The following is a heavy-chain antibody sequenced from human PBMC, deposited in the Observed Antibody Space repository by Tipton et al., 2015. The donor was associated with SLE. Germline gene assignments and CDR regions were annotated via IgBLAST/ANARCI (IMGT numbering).Heavy chain of an antibody. D-gene: IGHD3-3*01. CDR3: ARGERSTVFGVVVMGAFDI. J-gene: IGHJ3*02. CDR2: VYYSGST. CDR1: GGYLSSYY. V-gene: IGHV4-59*12. Sequence: TLSLTCTVSGGYLSSYYWAWIRQPPGKGLEYLGYVYYSGSTNYNPSLQDRVTISVDTSKNQFSLILRSVTTADTAVYYCARGERSTVFGVVVMGAFDIWGHGTRVTVSS.